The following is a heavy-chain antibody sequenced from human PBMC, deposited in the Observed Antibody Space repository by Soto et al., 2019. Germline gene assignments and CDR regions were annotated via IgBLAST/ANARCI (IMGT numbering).Heavy chain of an antibody. CDR2: IYYSGTT. CDR3: ARHLGPTGPNF. V-gene: IGHV4-28*01. D-gene: IGHD1-26*01. Sequence: SETLSLTCAVSGYSISSSNWWGWIRQPPGKGLEWIGYIYYSGTTYYNPSLKSRVTMSVDTSKNQFSLKLTSVTAVDTAVYYCARHLGPTGPNFWGQGALVTVSS. CDR1: GYSISSSNW. J-gene: IGHJ4*02.